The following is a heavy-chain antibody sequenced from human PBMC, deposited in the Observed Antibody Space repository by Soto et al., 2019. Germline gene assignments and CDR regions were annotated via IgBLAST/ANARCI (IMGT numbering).Heavy chain of an antibody. V-gene: IGHV1-69*01. CDR2: FIPIFVSA. D-gene: IGHD3-16*01. CDR1: GGTVSSYA. CDR3: ARGGPDLATIGSFDY. J-gene: IGHJ4*02. Sequence: QLHLVQSGAEVKKAGSSVKVSCKASGGTVSSYAITWVRQAPGKGLEWMGVFIPIFVSAHYAPKFQGRITITADESTSTAYMELSGLTSEDTAVYYCARGGPDLATIGSFDYWGQGTLVTVSS.